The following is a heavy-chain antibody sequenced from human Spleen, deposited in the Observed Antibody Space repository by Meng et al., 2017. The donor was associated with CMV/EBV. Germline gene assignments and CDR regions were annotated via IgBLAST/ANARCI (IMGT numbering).Heavy chain of an antibody. CDR1: GFTFSGYS. V-gene: IGHV3-21*01. Sequence: GESLKISCTASGFTFSGYSMHWVRQAPGKRLEWVSSISSSSTYMYYADSVRGRFAISRDNAKTSLFLQMNSLRVEDTAVYYCARDKWAIGATTNPRSPRAIKSGYFEHWGQGTLVTVSS. J-gene: IGHJ1*01. CDR3: ARDKWAIGATTNPRSPRAIKSGYFEH. CDR2: ISSSSTYM. D-gene: IGHD1-1*01.